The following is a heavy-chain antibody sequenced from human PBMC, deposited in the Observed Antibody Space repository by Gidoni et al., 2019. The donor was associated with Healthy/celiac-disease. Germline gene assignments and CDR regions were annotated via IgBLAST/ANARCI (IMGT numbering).Heavy chain of an antibody. CDR1: GFTFSSYE. Sequence: EVQLVESGGGLVQPGGSLRLSCAASGFTFSSYEMNWVRQAPGKGLEWVSYISSSGSTIYYADSVKGRFTISRDNAKNSLYLQMNSLRAEDTAVYYCARALWFGEVGPFDYWGQGTLVTVSS. CDR3: ARALWFGEVGPFDY. J-gene: IGHJ4*02. V-gene: IGHV3-48*03. D-gene: IGHD3-10*01. CDR2: ISSSGSTI.